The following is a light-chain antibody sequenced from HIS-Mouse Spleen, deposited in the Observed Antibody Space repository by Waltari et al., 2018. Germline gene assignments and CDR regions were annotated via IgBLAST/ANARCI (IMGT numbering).Light chain of an antibody. Sequence: EIVMTQSPATLSVSPGERATLSCRASQSVSSNLAWYQQKPGQAPRLLISGASTRATGIPARFSGSGSGTEFTLTISSLQSEDFAVYYCQQYNNWPPLTFGPGTKVDIK. CDR2: GAS. CDR3: QQYNNWPPLT. CDR1: QSVSSN. V-gene: IGKV3-15*01. J-gene: IGKJ3*01.